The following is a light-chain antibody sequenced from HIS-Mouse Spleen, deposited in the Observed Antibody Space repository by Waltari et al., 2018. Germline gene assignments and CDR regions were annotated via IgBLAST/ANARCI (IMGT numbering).Light chain of an antibody. V-gene: IGLV3-10*01. Sequence: SYELTQPPSVSVSPGQTARIPCSGDALPTKSAYWYQQNSGQAPGLVIYEDSKRPTEIPGRFSGSSSGTMATLTISGAQVEDEADYYCYSTDSSGNHRVFGGGTKLTVL. CDR2: EDS. J-gene: IGLJ2*01. CDR3: YSTDSSGNHRV. CDR1: ALPTKS.